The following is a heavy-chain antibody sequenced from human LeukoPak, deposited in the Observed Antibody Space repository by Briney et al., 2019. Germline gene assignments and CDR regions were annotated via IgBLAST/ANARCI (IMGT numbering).Heavy chain of an antibody. V-gene: IGHV4-34*01. CDR3: ARVSYDFWSATNGYYMDV. CDR2: INHSGST. J-gene: IGHJ6*03. D-gene: IGHD3-3*01. Sequence: SETLSLTCAVYGGAFSGYYWSWIRQPPGKGLEWIGEINHSGSTNYNPSLKSRVTISVDTSKNQFSLKLSSVTAADTAVYYCARVSYDFWSATNGYYMDVWGKGTTVTVSS. CDR1: GGAFSGYY.